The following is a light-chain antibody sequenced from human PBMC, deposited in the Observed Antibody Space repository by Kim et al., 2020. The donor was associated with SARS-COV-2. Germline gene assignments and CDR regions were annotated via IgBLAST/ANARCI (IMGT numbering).Light chain of an antibody. V-gene: IGLV3-1*01. Sequence: VSVSPGQTASITCSGDQLGDKYVCWYQQKPGQSPVLVIYQDKNRPSGIPERFSGSNSGNTATLTISGTQAMDEADYYCQAWDTTVVFGGGTQLTVL. J-gene: IGLJ2*01. CDR1: QLGDKY. CDR2: QDK. CDR3: QAWDTTVV.